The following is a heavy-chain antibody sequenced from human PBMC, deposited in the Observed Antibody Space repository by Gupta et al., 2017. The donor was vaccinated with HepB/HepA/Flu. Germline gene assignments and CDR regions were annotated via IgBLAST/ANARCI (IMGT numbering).Heavy chain of an antibody. CDR3: ARDRSQQWLVVGYGMDV. V-gene: IGHV6-1*01. CDR1: GDRVSSISAA. D-gene: IGHD6-19*01. CDR2: TYYRSKWYN. Sequence: QVQLQQSVPGRVKPSQPLALTCAISGDRVSSISAAWNWIRQSASRGLEWLGRTYYRSKWYNDYAVSVKSRLTINPDTSKNQFSLQLNSVTPEDTAVYYCARDRSQQWLVVGYGMDVWGQGTTVTVSS. J-gene: IGHJ6*02.